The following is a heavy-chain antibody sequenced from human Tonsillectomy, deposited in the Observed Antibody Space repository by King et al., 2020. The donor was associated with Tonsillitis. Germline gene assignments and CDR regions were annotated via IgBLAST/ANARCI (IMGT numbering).Heavy chain of an antibody. V-gene: IGHV1-8*01. CDR1: GYTFTSYD. J-gene: IGHJ4*02. CDR2: MNPNSGNT. D-gene: IGHD6-6*01. CDR3: ARDPGIAARPGVVVRGIDY. Sequence: VQLVESGAEVKKPGASVKVSCKASGYTFTSYDINWVRQSTGQGLEWMGWMNPNSGNTGYAQKFQGRVTMTSNTSISTAYMVRSSLRSEDTAVYYCARDPGIAARPGVVVRGIDYWGQGTLVTVSS.